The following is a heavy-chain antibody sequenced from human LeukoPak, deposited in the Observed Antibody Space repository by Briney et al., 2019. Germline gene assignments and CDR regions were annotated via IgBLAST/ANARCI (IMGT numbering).Heavy chain of an antibody. J-gene: IGHJ5*02. CDR3: ARGYCSGGTCYLVENWLDP. D-gene: IGHD2-15*01. V-gene: IGHV1-2*06. CDR1: GYTLTAYY. CDR2: INPNSGGT. Sequence: ASVKVSCKASGYTLTAYYIYWVRQAPGQGLEWMGRINPNSGGTDYAQNFQGRVTMARDTSISTAYMELSRLRSDDTAVYYCARGYCSGGTCYLVENWLDPWGQGTLVTVSS.